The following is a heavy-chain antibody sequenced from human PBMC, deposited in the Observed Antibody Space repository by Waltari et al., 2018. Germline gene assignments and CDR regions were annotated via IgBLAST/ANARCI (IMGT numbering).Heavy chain of an antibody. Sequence: EVQLLESGGGLVQPGGSMRLSCAASGLTLRSYAMSWVRKAPGKGQEWCLGISGVGCRTYSADSGKGRFTIFRDNSKNTLILQMNRLRAEDTALYYCAKSAWFNWNDVHFDYWGPGTLVTVSS. D-gene: IGHD1-1*01. CDR1: GLTLRSYA. CDR3: AKSAWFNWNDVHFDY. V-gene: IGHV3-23*01. J-gene: IGHJ4*02. CDR2: ISGVGCRT.